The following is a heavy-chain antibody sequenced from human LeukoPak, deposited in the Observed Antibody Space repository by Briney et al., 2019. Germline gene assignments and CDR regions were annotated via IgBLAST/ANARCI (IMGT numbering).Heavy chain of an antibody. V-gene: IGHV3-43*01. Sequence: GSLRLSCAASGFTFDDYTMHWVRQAPGKGLEWVSLISWDGGSTYYADSVKGRFTISRDNSKNSLYLQMNSLRTEDTALYYCAKDIGDGYNYGIDYWGQGTLVTVSS. CDR3: AKDIGDGYNYGIDY. CDR2: ISWDGGST. D-gene: IGHD5-24*01. J-gene: IGHJ4*02. CDR1: GFTFDDYT.